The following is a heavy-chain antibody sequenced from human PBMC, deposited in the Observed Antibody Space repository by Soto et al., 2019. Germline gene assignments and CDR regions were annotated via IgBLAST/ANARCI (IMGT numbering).Heavy chain of an antibody. CDR3: ASSRYCSSTSCYAPLV. Sequence: SETLSLTCTVSGGSISSYYWSWIRQPPGKGLEWIGYIYYSGSTNYNPSLKSRVTISVDTSKNQFSLKLSSVTAADTAVYYCASSRYCSSTSCYAPLVWGQGTLVTVSS. J-gene: IGHJ4*02. D-gene: IGHD2-2*01. V-gene: IGHV4-59*01. CDR1: GGSISSYY. CDR2: IYYSGST.